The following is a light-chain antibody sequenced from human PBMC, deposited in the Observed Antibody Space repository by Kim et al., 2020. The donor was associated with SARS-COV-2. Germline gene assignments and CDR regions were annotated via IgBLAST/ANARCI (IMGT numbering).Light chain of an antibody. CDR1: PRISRW. CDR2: QAS. V-gene: IGKV1-5*03. Sequence: ASVGDTVTITCQARPRISRWLAWYQQTAGKAPKLLLYQASILASGVPSRFSGGGYATEFSLTISSLQPDDFATYYCRQYDNYPLTFGGGTKVDIK. J-gene: IGKJ4*01. CDR3: RQYDNYPLT.